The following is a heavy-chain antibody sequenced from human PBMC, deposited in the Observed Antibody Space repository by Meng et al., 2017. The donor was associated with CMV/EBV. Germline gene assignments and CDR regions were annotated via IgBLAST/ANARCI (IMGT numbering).Heavy chain of an antibody. CDR2: IRYDGSNK. V-gene: IGHV3-30*02. D-gene: IGHD3-10*01. Sequence: SCKASGYTFTSYDINWVRQATGQGLEWVAFIRYDGSNKYYADSVKGRFTISRDNSKNTLYLQMNSLRAEDTAVYYCAKEYYYGSGSDAIYYYGMDVWGQGTTVTVSS. CDR1: GYTFTSYD. J-gene: IGHJ6*02. CDR3: AKEYYYGSGSDAIYYYGMDV.